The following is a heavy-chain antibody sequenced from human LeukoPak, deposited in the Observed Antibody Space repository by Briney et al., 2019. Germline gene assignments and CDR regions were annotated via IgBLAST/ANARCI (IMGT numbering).Heavy chain of an antibody. J-gene: IGHJ5*02. CDR2: IYYIGST. CDR3: ARVHDCWSGYPKWLDP. V-gene: IGHV4-30-4*01. CDR1: GGSIRSADYY. Sequence: SSETLSLTCTVSGGSIRSADYYWSWIRQSPGKGLEWIVYIYYIGSTYYNPSLESRVTISVDTSKNQFSLRLSSVTAADTAVDYCARVHDCWSGYPKWLDPWGQGTLVTVSS. D-gene: IGHD3-3*01.